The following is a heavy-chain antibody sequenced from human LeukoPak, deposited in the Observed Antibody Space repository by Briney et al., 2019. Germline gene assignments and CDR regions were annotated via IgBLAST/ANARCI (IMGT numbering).Heavy chain of an antibody. CDR3: ARESRDSSGYYGTDV. CDR1: GNTLTNYC. Sequence: ASVKVSCKASGNTLTNYCMYWVRQAPGQGLEWMGIINPSGGSTTYAQKFQVRVTMTRDTSTSTVYIDLSSLRSEDTAVYYCARESRDSSGYYGTDVWGQGTTVTVSS. V-gene: IGHV1-46*01. J-gene: IGHJ6*02. D-gene: IGHD3-22*01. CDR2: INPSGGST.